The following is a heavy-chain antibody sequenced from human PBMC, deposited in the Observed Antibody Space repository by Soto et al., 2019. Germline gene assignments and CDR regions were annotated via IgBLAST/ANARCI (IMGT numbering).Heavy chain of an antibody. CDR3: ASDFMTTVNRDY. V-gene: IGHV4-34*01. CDR2: INHSGST. J-gene: IGHJ4*02. Sequence: SETLSLTCAVYGGSFSGYYWSWIRQPPGKGLEWIGEINHSGSTNYNPSLKSRVTISVDTSKNQFSLKLSSVTAADTAVYYCASDFMTTVNRDYWGQGTLVTVSS. D-gene: IGHD4-17*01. CDR1: GGSFSGYY.